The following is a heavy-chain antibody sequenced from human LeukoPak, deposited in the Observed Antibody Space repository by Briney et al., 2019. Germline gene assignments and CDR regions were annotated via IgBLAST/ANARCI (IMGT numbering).Heavy chain of an antibody. CDR3: ARGRGTIYMFDY. CDR1: GFTFNRYW. Sequence: QSGGSLRLSCAASGFTFNRYWMHWVRQVPGKGLVWVSRINSDGSSTTYADSVKGRFTISRDNARNTLYLQMNSLRAGDTAVYYCARGRGTIYMFDYWGQGTLVTVSS. D-gene: IGHD2/OR15-2a*01. CDR2: INSDGSST. J-gene: IGHJ4*02. V-gene: IGHV3-74*01.